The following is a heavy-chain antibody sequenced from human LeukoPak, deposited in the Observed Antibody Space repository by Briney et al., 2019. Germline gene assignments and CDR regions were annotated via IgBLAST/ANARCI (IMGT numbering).Heavy chain of an antibody. V-gene: IGHV4-34*01. D-gene: IGHD2-15*01. CDR3: ARGGLVVVAATANWFDP. J-gene: IGHJ5*02. CDR2: INHSGST. CDR1: GGSSSGYY. Sequence: PSETLSLTCAVYGGSSSGYYWSWIRQPPGKGLEWIGEINHSGSTNYNPSLKSRVTISVDTSKNQFSLKLSSVTAADTAVYYCARGGLVVVAATANWFDPWGQGTLVTVSS.